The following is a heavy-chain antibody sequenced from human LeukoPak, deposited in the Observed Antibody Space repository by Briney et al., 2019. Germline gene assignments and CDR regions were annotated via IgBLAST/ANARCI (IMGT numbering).Heavy chain of an antibody. D-gene: IGHD2-2*01. J-gene: IGHJ4*02. V-gene: IGHV1-18*01. Sequence: ASVKVSCKASGYTFTSYGISWVRQAPGQGLEWVGWISAYNGNTNYAQKLQGRVTMTTDTSTSTAYMELRSLRSDDTAVYYCARVVPADIRPSGYFDYWGQGTLVTVSS. CDR2: ISAYNGNT. CDR1: GYTFTSYG. CDR3: ARVVPADIRPSGYFDY.